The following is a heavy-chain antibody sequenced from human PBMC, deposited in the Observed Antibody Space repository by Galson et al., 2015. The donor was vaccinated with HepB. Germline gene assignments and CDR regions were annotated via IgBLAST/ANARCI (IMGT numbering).Heavy chain of an antibody. J-gene: IGHJ6*02. Sequence: SLRLSCAASGFTFSSYGMHWVRQAPGKGLEWVAVISYDGSNKYYADSVKGRFTISRDNSKNTLYLQMNSLRAEDTAVYYCAKDHSYCSGGSCSYYYGMDVWGQGTTVTVSS. D-gene: IGHD2-15*01. CDR3: AKDHSYCSGGSCSYYYGMDV. CDR2: ISYDGSNK. V-gene: IGHV3-30*18. CDR1: GFTFSSYG.